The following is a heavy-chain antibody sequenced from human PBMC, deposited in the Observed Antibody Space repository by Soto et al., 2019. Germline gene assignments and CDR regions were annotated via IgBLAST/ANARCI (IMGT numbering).Heavy chain of an antibody. CDR2: IWSDGSTK. D-gene: IGHD2-2*01. CDR3: VRDRDCSSSTCHPFRGSGDWLDP. Sequence: PGGSLGLSCAASGLTFWNFGMHWVRQAPGKGLEWVTVIWSDGSTKYYADSVKGRFTISRENSENKLYLQMNSLRAEDTAVYYCVRDRDCSSSTCHPFRGSGDWLDPWGQGTLVTVSS. J-gene: IGHJ5*02. V-gene: IGHV3-33*01. CDR1: GLTFWNFG.